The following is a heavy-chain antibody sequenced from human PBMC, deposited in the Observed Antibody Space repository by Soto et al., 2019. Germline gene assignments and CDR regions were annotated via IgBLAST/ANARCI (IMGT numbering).Heavy chain of an antibody. CDR1: GGSINNYY. V-gene: IGHV4-59*08. J-gene: IGHJ5*02. D-gene: IGHD3-9*01. Sequence: SETLSLTCSVSGGSINNYYWSWIRQPPGKGLEWIGYIYYSGTTNYNPSLKSRVTISVDTSKNQFSLKLSSVTAADTAVYYCARLTHSYFDILTGYDTFRPTLNWFDPWGQGTLVTVSS. CDR2: IYYSGTT. CDR3: ARLTHSYFDILTGYDTFRPTLNWFDP.